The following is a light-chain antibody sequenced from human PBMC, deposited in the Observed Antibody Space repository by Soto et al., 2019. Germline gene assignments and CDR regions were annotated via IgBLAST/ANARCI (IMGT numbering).Light chain of an antibody. CDR1: QSISSN. V-gene: IGKV3-15*01. J-gene: IGKJ1*01. Sequence: EVVMTQSRASLSGSPVESCTLSCRASQSISSNKLAWYQQKPGQAPRLLLFGVSNRATGIPARFSGSGSGTDFSLTISSLQSEDFAVYYCQQYDYWPRTFGQGTKVDIK. CDR3: QQYDYWPRT. CDR2: GVS.